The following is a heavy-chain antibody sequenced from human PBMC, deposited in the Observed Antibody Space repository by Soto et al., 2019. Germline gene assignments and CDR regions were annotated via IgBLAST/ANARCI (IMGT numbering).Heavy chain of an antibody. CDR2: ISSRGRTV. J-gene: IGHJ6*02. V-gene: IGHV3-11*01. D-gene: IGHD2-21*01. CDR3: ARDLLGYHYGMDV. CDR1: GFSFSDYQ. Sequence: GGSLRLSCAASGFSFSDYQMNWVRQAPGKGLEWISYISSRGRTVYHTHPVQGRFTISRDNAKNLLYLQMDSLRDEDTAVYYCARDLLGYHYGMDVWGQGTTVTVSS.